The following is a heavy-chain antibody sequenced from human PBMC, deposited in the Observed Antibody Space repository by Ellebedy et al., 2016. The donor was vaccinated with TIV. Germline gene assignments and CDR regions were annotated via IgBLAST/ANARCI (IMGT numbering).Heavy chain of an antibody. CDR3: ARVGYDILTGYNFFDY. D-gene: IGHD3-9*01. CDR2: ISAYNGNT. J-gene: IGHJ4*02. Sequence: GESLKISCRGSGYSFTSYGISWVRQAPGQGLEWMGWISAYNGNTNYAQKLQGRVTMTTDTSTSTAYMELRSLRSDDTAVYYCARVGYDILTGYNFFDYWGQGTLVTVSS. V-gene: IGHV1-18*04. CDR1: GYSFTSYG.